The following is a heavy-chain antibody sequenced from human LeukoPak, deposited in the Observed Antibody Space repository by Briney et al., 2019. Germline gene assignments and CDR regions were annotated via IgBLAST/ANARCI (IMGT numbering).Heavy chain of an antibody. V-gene: IGHV3-20*04. CDR2: INWNGGST. Sequence: AGGSLSLSCAASGFTFSSYAMSWVRQPPGKGLEWVAGINWNGGSTGYADSVKGRFTISRDNAKNSLYLQMNGMRADDAALYCCTRETDIVGGRSYFDYWGQGNLVTVSS. CDR1: GFTFSSYA. D-gene: IGHD2-15*01. CDR3: TRETDIVGGRSYFDY. J-gene: IGHJ4*02.